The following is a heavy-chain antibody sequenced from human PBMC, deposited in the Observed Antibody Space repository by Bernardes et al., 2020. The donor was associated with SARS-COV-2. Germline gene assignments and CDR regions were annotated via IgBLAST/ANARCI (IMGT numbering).Heavy chain of an antibody. CDR1: GFTFSSYS. Sequence: GGSLRLSCAASGFTFSSYSMNWVRQAPGKGLEWVSSISSSSSYIYYADSVKGRFTISRDNAKNSLYLQMNSLRAEDTAVYYCARLGWELLGLAFDIWGQGTMVTVSS. J-gene: IGHJ3*02. D-gene: IGHD1-26*01. CDR2: ISSSSSYI. V-gene: IGHV3-21*01. CDR3: ARLGWELLGLAFDI.